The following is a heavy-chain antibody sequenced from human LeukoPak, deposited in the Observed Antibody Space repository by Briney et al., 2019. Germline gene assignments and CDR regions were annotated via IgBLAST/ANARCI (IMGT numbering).Heavy chain of an antibody. CDR2: ISSSGSTI. CDR1: GFTFSSYE. CDR3: ARDGYSGSYYYYYYYMDV. Sequence: LSGGSLRLSCAASGFTFSSYEMNWVRQAPGKGLEWVSYISSSGSTIYYADSVKGRFTISRDNAKNSLYLQMNSLRAEDTAVYYCARDGYSGSYYYYYYYMDVWGKGTTVTVSS. V-gene: IGHV3-48*03. D-gene: IGHD1-26*01. J-gene: IGHJ6*03.